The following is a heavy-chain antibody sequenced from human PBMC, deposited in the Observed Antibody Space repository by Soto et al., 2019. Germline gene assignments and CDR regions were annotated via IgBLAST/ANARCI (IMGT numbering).Heavy chain of an antibody. D-gene: IGHD1-26*01. CDR2: IDWDDDK. Sequence: GPELGTHTQRXTKDCTFWGLSHSNKEMCVSWIRQPPGKALEWLARIDWDDDKYYSTSLKTRLTISKDTSKNQVVLTMTNMDPVDTATYYCARIPRSYSGSYTYFDYWGQGTLVTVSS. CDR3: ARIPRSYSGSYTYFDY. CDR1: GLSHSNKEMC. J-gene: IGHJ4*02. V-gene: IGHV2-70*11.